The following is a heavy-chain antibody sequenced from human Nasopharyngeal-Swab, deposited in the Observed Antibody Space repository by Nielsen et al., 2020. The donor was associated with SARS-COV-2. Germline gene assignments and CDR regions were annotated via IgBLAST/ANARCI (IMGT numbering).Heavy chain of an antibody. CDR2: IYYSGST. V-gene: IGHV4-39*01. Sequence: WLRQPPGKGLEWIGSIYYSGSTYYNPSLKSRVTISVDTSKHRFSLKLSSVTAADTAVYYCARHVSSSWYAAVAGIRAFDYWGQGTLVTVSS. CDR3: ARHVSSSWYAAVAGIRAFDY. J-gene: IGHJ4*02. D-gene: IGHD6-13*01.